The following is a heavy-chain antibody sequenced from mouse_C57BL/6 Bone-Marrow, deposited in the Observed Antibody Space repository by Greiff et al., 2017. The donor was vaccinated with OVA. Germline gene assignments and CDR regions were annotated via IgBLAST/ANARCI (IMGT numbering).Heavy chain of an antibody. CDR1: GYSFTDYT. CDR2: INPNSGTT. V-gene: IGHV1-39*01. Sequence: EVQLQQSGPELVKPGASVKISCKASGYSFTDYTMNWVKQSNGKSLEWIGVINPNSGTTSSNQTFKGQATLTVDQSSSTACMQLNSLTTEDSAVYYCARSRHYAMDYWGQGTSVTVSS. CDR3: ARSRHYAMDY. J-gene: IGHJ4*01. D-gene: IGHD3-1*01.